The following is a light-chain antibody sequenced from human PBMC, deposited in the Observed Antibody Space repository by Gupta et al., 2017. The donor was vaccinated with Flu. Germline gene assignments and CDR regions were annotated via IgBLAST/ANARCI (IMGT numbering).Light chain of an antibody. Sequence: LSLSPGERATLSCRASQRISNTYLAWYQQKPGQAPRLLIYGAFTRATGIPDRFSGSGSGTDFTLTIRRLEPEDFAVYYCQLYSSAPRLYTFGQETKLEIK. CDR1: QRISNTY. CDR2: GAF. V-gene: IGKV3-20*01. J-gene: IGKJ2*01. CDR3: QLYSSAPRLYT.